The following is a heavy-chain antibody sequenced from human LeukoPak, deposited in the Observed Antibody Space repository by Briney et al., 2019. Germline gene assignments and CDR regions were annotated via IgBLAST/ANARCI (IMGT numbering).Heavy chain of an antibody. Sequence: GGSLRLSCAASGFTFSSYSMNWVRQAPGKGLEWVSYISSSSSTIDYADSVKGRFTIPRDNAKNSLYLQMNSLRAEDTAVYYCARKVPLAIDYWGQGTLVTVSS. CDR1: GFTFSSYS. CDR2: ISSSSSTI. D-gene: IGHD5-12*01. CDR3: ARKVPLAIDY. V-gene: IGHV3-48*01. J-gene: IGHJ4*02.